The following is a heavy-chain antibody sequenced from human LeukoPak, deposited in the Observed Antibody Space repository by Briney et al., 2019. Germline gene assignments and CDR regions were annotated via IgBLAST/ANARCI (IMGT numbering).Heavy chain of an antibody. D-gene: IGHD4-17*01. V-gene: IGHV3-21*04. J-gene: IGHJ6*02. Sequence: GGSLRLSCAASGFTFSSYSMNWVRQAPGKGLEWVSSISSSSSYIYYADSVKGRFTISRDNSKNTLFLAMNSLRAEDTAVYYCAGSTALYYYGMDVWGQGTTVTVSS. CDR2: ISSSSSYI. CDR3: AGSTALYYYGMDV. CDR1: GFTFSSYS.